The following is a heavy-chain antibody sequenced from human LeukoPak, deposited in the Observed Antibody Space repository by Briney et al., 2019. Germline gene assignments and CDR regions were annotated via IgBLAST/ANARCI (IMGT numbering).Heavy chain of an antibody. CDR1: GGSIRSSHHY. CDR3: ARVFRSTGYYSNPKSGSFDL. D-gene: IGHD3-9*01. CDR2: IYSSGST. V-gene: IGHV4-39*01. Sequence: SETLSLTCAVSGGSIRSSHHYWGWIRQPPGKGLEWIGTIYSSGSTYYNPSLRTRLTVSVDTSKDQFSLKLTSVTAADTAVYYCARVFRSTGYYSNPKSGSFDLWGQGTLVTVSS. J-gene: IGHJ5*02.